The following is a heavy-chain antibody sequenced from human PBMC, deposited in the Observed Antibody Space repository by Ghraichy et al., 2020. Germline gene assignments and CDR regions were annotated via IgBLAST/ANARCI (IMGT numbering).Heavy chain of an antibody. CDR2: ISSSSSTI. D-gene: IGHD3-10*01. V-gene: IGHV3-48*01. Sequence: GGSLRLSCAASGFTFSSYSMNWVRQAPGKGLEWVSYISSSSSTIYYADSVKCRFTISRDNAKNSLYLQMNSLRAEDTAVYYCARVTIKSMDVWGQGTTVTVSS. CDR1: GFTFSSYS. CDR3: ARVTIKSMDV. J-gene: IGHJ6*02.